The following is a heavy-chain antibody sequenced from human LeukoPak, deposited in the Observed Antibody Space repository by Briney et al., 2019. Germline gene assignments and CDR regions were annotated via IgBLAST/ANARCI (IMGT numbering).Heavy chain of an antibody. V-gene: IGHV3-30-3*01. J-gene: IGHJ6*02. CDR3: ARDDQSVTMGRGQVYYYYYGMDV. CDR2: MSYDENTK. CDR1: GFSFNAYW. D-gene: IGHD3-10*01. Sequence: GGSLRLSCAASGFSFNAYWMHWVRQTPDTGLEWVAVMSYDENTKYYADSVKGRFTISRDNSKNTLFLQMNSLRPEDTAVYSCARDDQSVTMGRGQVYYYYYGMDVWGQGTTVTVSS.